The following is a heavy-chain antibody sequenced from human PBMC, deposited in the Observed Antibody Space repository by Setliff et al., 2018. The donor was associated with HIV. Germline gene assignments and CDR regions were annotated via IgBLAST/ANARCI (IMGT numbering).Heavy chain of an antibody. CDR2: IYYSGST. D-gene: IGHD3-9*01. CDR3: ARQTWEYYDTLTGYYRSPKNFDS. V-gene: IGHV4-39*01. CDR1: GGSISSSTYY. Sequence: SETLSLTCTVSGGSISSSTYYWGWIRQPPGKGLEWIGTIYYSGSTYYNPSLKSRLTISLDTSKNQFFLKLSSVTAPDTAIYYCARQTWEYYDTLTGYYRSPKNFDSWGQGTLVTVSS. J-gene: IGHJ4*02.